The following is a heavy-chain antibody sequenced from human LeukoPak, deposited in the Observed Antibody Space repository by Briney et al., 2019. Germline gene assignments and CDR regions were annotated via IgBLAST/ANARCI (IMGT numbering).Heavy chain of an antibody. CDR2: IYPADSDI. CDR3: ARQEYCSGGSCYTWFDP. Sequence: GESLKISCKGSGYSINNYWIGWVRQMPGKGLEWMGIIYPADSDIRYSPSFQGQVTISADKSISTAYLQWSSLKASDTAMYYCARQEYCSGGSCYTWFDPWDQGTLVTVTS. CDR1: GYSINNYW. D-gene: IGHD2-15*01. J-gene: IGHJ5*02. V-gene: IGHV5-51*01.